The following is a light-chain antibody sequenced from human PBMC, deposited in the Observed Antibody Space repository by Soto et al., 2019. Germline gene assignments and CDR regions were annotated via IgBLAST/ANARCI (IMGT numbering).Light chain of an antibody. CDR3: QQTDTYPYT. V-gene: IGKV1D-12*01. J-gene: IGKJ2*01. CDR1: QGVSAS. CDR2: AAS. Sequence: DIQMTQSPSSVSASVGDRVTITCRASQGVSASLAWYQQKAGRAPKLLIYAASTLQTGVPSRFSGSYSGTDFTLTVTSLLPEDAATYYCQQTDTYPYTFGQGTNLEIK.